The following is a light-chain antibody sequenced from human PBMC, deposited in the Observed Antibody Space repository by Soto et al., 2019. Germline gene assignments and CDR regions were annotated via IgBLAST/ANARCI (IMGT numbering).Light chain of an antibody. CDR2: GAS. Sequence: EIVLTQSPGTLSLSPGERATLSCRASQSISSSYLAWYQQKPGQAPRLLIYGASTRATGIPDRFSGSGSGTDFTLTISRLEPEDFAVHYCQQFRTFGPGTKVDIK. CDR1: QSISSSY. V-gene: IGKV3-20*01. J-gene: IGKJ3*01. CDR3: QQFRT.